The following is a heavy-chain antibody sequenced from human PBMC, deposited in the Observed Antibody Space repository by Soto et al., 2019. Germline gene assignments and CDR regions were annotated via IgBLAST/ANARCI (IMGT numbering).Heavy chain of an antibody. V-gene: IGHV2-5*02. CDR3: AHRPRGYSYYFDY. CDR2: LYWDDDE. CDR1: GFSLSTRGVG. D-gene: IGHD5-18*01. J-gene: IGHJ4*02. Sequence: QITLKESGPTLVKPTQTLTLTCTFSGFSLSTRGVGVGWIRQPPGKVLEWLALLYWDDDEGYSPSLKSRLTITKDTSKIQVVLTVTNMDPVDTATYYCAHRPRGYSYYFDYWGQGTLVTVSS.